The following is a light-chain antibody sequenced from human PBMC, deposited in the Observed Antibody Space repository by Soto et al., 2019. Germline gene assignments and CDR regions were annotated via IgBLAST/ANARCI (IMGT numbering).Light chain of an antibody. Sequence: EIVLTLSPGTLSLSPGERATLSCRASQSVSSSYLAWYQQKPGQAPRLLIYGASSRATGIPDRFSGSGSGTDFTLTISRLEPEDFAVYYCQQYGSSPLLTFGGGTKVEIK. CDR1: QSVSSSY. CDR2: GAS. J-gene: IGKJ4*01. V-gene: IGKV3-20*01. CDR3: QQYGSSPLLT.